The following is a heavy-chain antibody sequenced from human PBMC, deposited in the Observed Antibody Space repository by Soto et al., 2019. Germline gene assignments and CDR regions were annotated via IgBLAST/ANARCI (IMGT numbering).Heavy chain of an antibody. CDR1: GFTVSSNY. J-gene: IGHJ6*02. Sequence: PGGSLRLSCAASGFTVSSNYMSWVRQAPGKGLEWVSVIYSGGSTYYADSVKGRFTISRDNSKNTLYLQMNSLRAEDTAVYYCARDSSYGSGSYYAPPNYGMDVWGQGTTVTVSS. D-gene: IGHD3-10*01. CDR3: ARDSSYGSGSYYAPPNYGMDV. CDR2: IYSGGST. V-gene: IGHV3-66*01.